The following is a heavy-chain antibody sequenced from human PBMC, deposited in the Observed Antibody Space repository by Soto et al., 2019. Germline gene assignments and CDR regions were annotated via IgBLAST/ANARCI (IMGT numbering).Heavy chain of an antibody. D-gene: IGHD6-19*01. CDR2: IYWNVDK. V-gene: IGHV2-5*01. J-gene: IGHJ4*02. Sequence: QIALKESDPTLVKPTQTLTLTCTFSGFSLSTSGEGVGWIRQPPGKALEWLALIYWNVDKRYSPSLKSRLTITKDTSKNLVVLTMTSMHPVDTATYYCAHMTASYSSAWFFDYWGQGTLVTVSS. CDR1: GFSLSTSGEG. CDR3: AHMTASYSSAWFFDY.